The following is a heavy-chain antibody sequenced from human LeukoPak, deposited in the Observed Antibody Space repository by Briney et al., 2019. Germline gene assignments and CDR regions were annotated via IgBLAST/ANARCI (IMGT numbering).Heavy chain of an antibody. D-gene: IGHD6-6*01. CDR1: GFTFSSFA. CDR3: AKDLADRTLGY. J-gene: IGHJ4*02. CDR2: IGDSGDRR. V-gene: IGHV3-23*01. Sequence: GGSLRLSCAASGFTFSSFAMSWVRQAPGKGLEWVSVIGDSGDRRYYTDSVKGRFTISRDNSKNTLYLQMNSLRAEDTAVYYCAKDLADRTLGYWGQGTLVTVSS.